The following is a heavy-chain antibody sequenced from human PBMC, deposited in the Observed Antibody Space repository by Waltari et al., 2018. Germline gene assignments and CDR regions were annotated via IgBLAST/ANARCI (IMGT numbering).Heavy chain of an antibody. CDR2: TFTGDSGT. CDR3: ARLDWNDVGACDI. CDR1: GYRFTSYW. V-gene: IGHV5-51*01. J-gene: IGHJ3*02. D-gene: IGHD1-1*01. Sequence: EVQLEQAGAGVKKPGEALKISCKGSGYRFTSYWIAGVRQMPGKGREWMGITFTGDSGTRYSQSFRGPVTISADKSIRPAYLQGSSLKALDTAMVYCARLDWNDVGACDIWGQGTMVTVSS.